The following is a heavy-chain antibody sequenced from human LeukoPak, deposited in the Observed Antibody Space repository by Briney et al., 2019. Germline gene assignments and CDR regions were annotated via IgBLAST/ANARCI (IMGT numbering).Heavy chain of an antibody. D-gene: IGHD3-3*01. CDR3: ARSKADYDFWSGYYLPRGPDI. Sequence: ASVKVSCKVSGYTLSELAMHWMRQAPGTGLEWMGGFAPEDGDTIYAQKFQGRVTMTRNTSISTAYMELSSLRSEDTAVYYCARSKADYDFWSGYYLPRGPDIWGQGTMVTVSS. J-gene: IGHJ3*02. V-gene: IGHV1-24*01. CDR1: GYTLSELA. CDR2: FAPEDGDT.